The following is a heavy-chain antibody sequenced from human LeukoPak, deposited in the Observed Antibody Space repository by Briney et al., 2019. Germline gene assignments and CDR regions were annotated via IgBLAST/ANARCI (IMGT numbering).Heavy chain of an antibody. Sequence: GGSLRLSCAASGFTFSSYSMNWVRQAPGKGLEWVSSISSSSSYIYYADSVKGRFTISRDNSKNTLYLQMNSLRAEDTAVYYCARDPAHIVVVPAARDAFDIWGQGTMVTVSS. V-gene: IGHV3-21*01. J-gene: IGHJ3*02. CDR3: ARDPAHIVVVPAARDAFDI. D-gene: IGHD2-2*01. CDR1: GFTFSSYS. CDR2: ISSSSSYI.